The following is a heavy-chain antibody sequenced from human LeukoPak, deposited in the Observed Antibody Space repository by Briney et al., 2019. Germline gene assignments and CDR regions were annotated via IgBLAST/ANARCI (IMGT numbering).Heavy chain of an antibody. CDR2: LYYSGST. J-gene: IGHJ4*02. Sequence: SETLSLTCTVSGGSISSGSYYWSWIRQPPGKGLEWIGYLYYSGSTNYNPSLKSRVTISVDTSKNQFSLKVSSVTAADTAVYYCARKTKQQLDYWGQGTLVTVSS. CDR3: ARKTKQQLDY. D-gene: IGHD6-13*01. V-gene: IGHV4-61*01. CDR1: GGSISSGSYY.